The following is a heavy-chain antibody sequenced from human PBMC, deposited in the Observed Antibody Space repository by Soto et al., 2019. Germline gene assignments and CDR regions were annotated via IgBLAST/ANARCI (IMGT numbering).Heavy chain of an antibody. CDR2: VNPSGGGT. Sequence: QVQLVQSGAEVKKPGASVKVSCKASGYTFTDYYVHWVRQAPGQGLEWLGWVNPSGGGTNTAQKFQHRVTMTRDPSISTAYMELSSMRSDDTAVSSCARSQWQLHPATDNCGPATLLSVSS. CDR1: GYTFTDYY. V-gene: IGHV1-2*02. D-gene: IGHD6-19*01. CDR3: ARSQWQLHPATDN. J-gene: IGHJ4*02.